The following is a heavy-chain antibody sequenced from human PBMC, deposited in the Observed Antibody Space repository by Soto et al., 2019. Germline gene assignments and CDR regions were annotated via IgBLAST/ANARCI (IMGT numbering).Heavy chain of an antibody. CDR3: ARPDTFTVTTAFDY. D-gene: IGHD4-17*01. V-gene: IGHV3-30-3*01. CDR2: ISYDGSNK. J-gene: IGHJ4*02. CDR1: GFTFSSYA. Sequence: QVQLVESGGGVVQPGRSLRLSCAASGFTFSSYAMHWVRQAPGKGLEWVAVISYDGSNKYYADSVKGRFTISRDNSKNTLYLQMNSLRAEDTAVYYCARPDTFTVTTAFDYWGQGTLVTVSS.